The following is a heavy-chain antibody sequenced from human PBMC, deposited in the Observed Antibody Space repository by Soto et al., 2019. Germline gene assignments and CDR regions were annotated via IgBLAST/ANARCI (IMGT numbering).Heavy chain of an antibody. Sequence: EVQLVESGGGLVQPGGSLRLSCAASGFTVSSNYMSWVRQAPGKGLEGVSVIYSGGSTYYADSVKGRFTISRHNSKNTLYLQMNSLGAEDTAVYYCARGDYYGSGMLDYWGQGTLVTVSS. CDR1: GFTVSSNY. D-gene: IGHD3-10*01. CDR3: ARGDYYGSGMLDY. CDR2: IYSGGST. V-gene: IGHV3-53*04. J-gene: IGHJ4*02.